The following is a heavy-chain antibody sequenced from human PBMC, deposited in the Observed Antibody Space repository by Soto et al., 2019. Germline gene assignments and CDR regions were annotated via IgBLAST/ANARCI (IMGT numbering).Heavy chain of an antibody. CDR3: ARDLYDSSGYYLRRDY. Sequence: SVKVSCKASGGTFSSYAISWVRQAPGQGLEWMGGIIPIFGTANYAQKFRGRVTITADESTSTAYMELSSLRSEDTAVYYCARDLYDSSGYYLRRDYWGQGTLVTVSS. V-gene: IGHV1-69*13. J-gene: IGHJ4*02. CDR2: IIPIFGTA. CDR1: GGTFSSYA. D-gene: IGHD3-22*01.